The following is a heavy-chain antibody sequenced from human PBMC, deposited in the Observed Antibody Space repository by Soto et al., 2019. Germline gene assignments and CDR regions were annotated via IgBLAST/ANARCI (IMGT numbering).Heavy chain of an antibody. J-gene: IGHJ1*01. CDR2: ISSSGTTI. CDR3: TTDKDLSNDYQFHH. V-gene: IGHV3-11*01. D-gene: IGHD3-16*01. Sequence: GGSLRLSCAASGFTFSDYSMSWIRQAPGKGLEWVSYISSSGTTIYYADSVKGRFTISRDNAKNSLYLQMNSLRAEDTAVYYCTTDKDLSNDYQFHHWGQGTLVTVSS. CDR1: GFTFSDYS.